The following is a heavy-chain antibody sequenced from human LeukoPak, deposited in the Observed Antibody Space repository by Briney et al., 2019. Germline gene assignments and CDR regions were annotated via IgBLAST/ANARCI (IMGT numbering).Heavy chain of an antibody. CDR1: GGTFSSYA. D-gene: IGHD2-2*01. V-gene: IGHV1-18*01. J-gene: IGHJ6*02. CDR3: ARDSPGGIVVVPALKTSMDV. Sequence: ASVKVSCKASGGTFSSYAISWARQAPGQGLEWMGWISAYNGNTNYAQKLQGRVTMTTDTSTSTAYMELRSLRSDDTAVYYCARDSPGGIVVVPALKTSMDVWGQGTTVTVSS. CDR2: ISAYNGNT.